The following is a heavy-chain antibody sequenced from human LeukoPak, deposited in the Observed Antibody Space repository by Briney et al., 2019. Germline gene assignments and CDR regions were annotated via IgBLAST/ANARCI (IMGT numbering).Heavy chain of an antibody. V-gene: IGHV3-11*01. CDR1: GFIFGDYY. CDR3: ARMGDYSEFDP. CDR2: IGSYSSPI. D-gene: IGHD1-26*01. J-gene: IGHJ5*02. Sequence: GGSLRLLCAASGFIFGDYYLSWIRQAPGKGLEWVSYIGSYSSPIYYADSVQGRFAISRENAKNLLHLEMNSLRAEDTAVYYCARMGDYSEFDPRRQATLVSVSS.